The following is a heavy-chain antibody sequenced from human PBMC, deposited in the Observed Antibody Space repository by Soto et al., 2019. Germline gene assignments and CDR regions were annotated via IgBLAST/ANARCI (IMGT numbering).Heavy chain of an antibody. CDR1: GTPFTGNG. Sequence: QVHLVQSGAEVKKPGAPVKVPCRGLGTPFTGNGITWVRQAPGQGLEWMGWISAHNGNTDYAQKLQGRVTVTRDTSTSTAYMELRSLRSDDTAVYYCARGRYGDYWGQGALVTVSS. V-gene: IGHV1-18*01. D-gene: IGHD1-1*01. CDR3: ARGRYGDY. J-gene: IGHJ4*02. CDR2: ISAHNGNT.